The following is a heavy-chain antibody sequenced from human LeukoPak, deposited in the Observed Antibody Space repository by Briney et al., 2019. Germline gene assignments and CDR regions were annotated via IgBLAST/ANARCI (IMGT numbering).Heavy chain of an antibody. Sequence: LQGRVTMTTDTSTSTAYMELRSLRSDDTAVYYCARVRASGGVLDYWGQGTLVTVSS. D-gene: IGHD2-8*02. V-gene: IGHV1-18*01. CDR3: ARVRASGGVLDY. J-gene: IGHJ4*02.